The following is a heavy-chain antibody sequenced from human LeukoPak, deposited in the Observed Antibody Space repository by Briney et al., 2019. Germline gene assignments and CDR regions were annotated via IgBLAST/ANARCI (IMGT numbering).Heavy chain of an antibody. V-gene: IGHV4-39*07. CDR2: IYFSGST. D-gene: IGHD3-22*01. J-gene: IGHJ4*02. Sequence: SETLSLTCTVSGGSISTSSYYWDWIRQPPGKGLEWIGSIYFSGSTYYNPSLKSRVTISVDTSKNQFSLRLNSVTAADTAVYYCARVPTYYYDSTGYLDYWGQGTLVTVSS. CDR3: ARVPTYYYDSTGYLDY. CDR1: GGSISTSSYY.